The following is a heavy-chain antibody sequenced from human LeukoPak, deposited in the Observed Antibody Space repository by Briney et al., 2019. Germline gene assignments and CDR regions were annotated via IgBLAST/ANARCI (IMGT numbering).Heavy chain of an antibody. CDR2: TSSDGSNK. J-gene: IGHJ4*02. CDR3: AKGGYNYAPGLDY. CDR1: GFTFSSYA. V-gene: IGHV3-30*04. D-gene: IGHD5-18*01. Sequence: GGSLRLSCAASGFTFSSYAMHWVRQAPGKGLEWVVVTSSDGSNKFYADSVKGRFTISRDNSKNMLYLQMNSLRAEDTAVYYCAKGGYNYAPGLDYWGQGTLVTVSS.